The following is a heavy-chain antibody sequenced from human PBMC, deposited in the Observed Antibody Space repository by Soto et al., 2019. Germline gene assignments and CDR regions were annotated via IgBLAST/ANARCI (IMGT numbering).Heavy chain of an antibody. CDR3: ARGEYSGPPPLSAHYFDS. J-gene: IGHJ4*02. CDR1: GGSISSGGYF. D-gene: IGHD5-12*01. Sequence: QVQLQESGPGLVKPSQTLSLTCSVSGGSISSGGYFWSWIRQHPGKGLEWIGYIYHSGTTHYNPSLSRRLTMSVDTSKNQFSLNLSSVTAADTAVYYCARGEYSGPPPLSAHYFDSWGQGILVSVSS. V-gene: IGHV4-31*03. CDR2: IYHSGTT.